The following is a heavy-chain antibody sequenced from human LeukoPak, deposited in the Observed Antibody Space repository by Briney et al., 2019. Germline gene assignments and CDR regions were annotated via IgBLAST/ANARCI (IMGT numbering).Heavy chain of an antibody. CDR1: GFTFSSFW. D-gene: IGHD5-24*01. CDR2: IKEDGGQK. Sequence: GGSLILSCAASGFTFSSFWMTWVRQAPGKGLEWVANIKEDGGQKYSVDSVKGRFTISRDNAKNSLYLQMNRLRDEDTAVYYCARDQGWLQFDYWGQGTLVTVSS. J-gene: IGHJ4*02. V-gene: IGHV3-7*05. CDR3: ARDQGWLQFDY.